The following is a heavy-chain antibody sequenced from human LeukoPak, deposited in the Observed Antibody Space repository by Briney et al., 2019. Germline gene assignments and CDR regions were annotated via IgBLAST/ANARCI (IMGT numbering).Heavy chain of an antibody. Sequence: SVKVPCKASGFTFTSSAMQWVRQARGQRLEWIGWIVVGSGNTNYAQKFQERVTITRDMSTSTAYMELSSLRSEDTAVYYCAVGAGWHSSGWTGVYYYGMDVWGQGTTVTVSS. CDR3: AVGAGWHSSGWTGVYYYGMDV. J-gene: IGHJ6*02. D-gene: IGHD6-19*01. V-gene: IGHV1-58*02. CDR1: GFTFTSSA. CDR2: IVVGSGNT.